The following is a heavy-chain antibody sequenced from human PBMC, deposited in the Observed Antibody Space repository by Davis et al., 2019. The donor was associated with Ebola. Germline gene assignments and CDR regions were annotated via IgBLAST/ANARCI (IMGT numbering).Heavy chain of an antibody. J-gene: IGHJ3*02. CDR1: GGTFSSYA. Sequence: AASVKVSCKASGGTFSSYAISWVRQAPGQGLEWMGGIIPIFGTANYAQKFQGRVTITADKSTGTAYMELRSLRSDDTAVYYCARDRPTYCSGGRCYFLAFDIWGQGTMVTVSS. D-gene: IGHD2-15*01. CDR3: ARDRPTYCSGGRCYFLAFDI. CDR2: IIPIFGTA. V-gene: IGHV1-69*06.